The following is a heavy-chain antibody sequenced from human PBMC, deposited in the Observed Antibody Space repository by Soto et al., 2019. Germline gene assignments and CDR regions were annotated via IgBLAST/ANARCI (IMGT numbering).Heavy chain of an antibody. CDR1: GGSISSSSYY. CDR3: ARHTPAISISDH. Sequence: SETLSLSCTFSGGSISSSSYYWGWIRQPPGKGLEWIGSIYYSGSTYYNPSLKSRVTISVDTSKNQFSLKLSSVTAADTAVYYCARHTPAISISDHWGQGTLVTVSS. V-gene: IGHV4-39*01. CDR2: IYYSGST. D-gene: IGHD2-15*01. J-gene: IGHJ4*02.